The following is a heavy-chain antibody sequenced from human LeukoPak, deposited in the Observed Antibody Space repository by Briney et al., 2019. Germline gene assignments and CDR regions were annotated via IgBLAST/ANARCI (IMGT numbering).Heavy chain of an antibody. Sequence: SETPSLTCTVSGFSITTGYYWAWIRQPPGKGLEWIGTIFRIGSTYYNPSLKSRVTISVDTSKNQFSLKLSSVTAADTALYYCARVIDVAAAGYFDSWGQGTQVTVSS. D-gene: IGHD6-13*01. CDR1: GFSITTGYY. CDR3: ARVIDVAAAGYFDS. CDR2: IFRIGST. V-gene: IGHV4-38-2*02. J-gene: IGHJ4*02.